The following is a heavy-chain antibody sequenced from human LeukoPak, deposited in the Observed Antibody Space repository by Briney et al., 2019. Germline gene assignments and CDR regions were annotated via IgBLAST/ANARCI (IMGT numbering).Heavy chain of an antibody. J-gene: IGHJ4*02. V-gene: IGHV3-30*19. D-gene: IGHD5-12*01. CDR1: GFTVSNYG. CDR3: ARDSRSGYTDY. Sequence: GGSLRLSYPAAGFTVSNYGAHCVRQDPGKGLEWLAVIENDGSINYYADSVKGRFTISRDDSKNTLYLQMNSLRAEDTAVYNCARDSRSGYTDYWGQGTLVTVSS. CDR2: IENDGSIN.